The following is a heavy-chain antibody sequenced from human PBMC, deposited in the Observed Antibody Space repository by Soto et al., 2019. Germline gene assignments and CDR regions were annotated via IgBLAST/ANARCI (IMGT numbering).Heavy chain of an antibody. Sequence: QVQLVQSGAEVKKPGSSVKVSCKASGGTFSSYAISWVRQAPGQGPEWMGGIIPIFGTAHYAQKFQGRVTITADESTSTAYMELSSLRSEDTAVYYCARGINYDFWSGKYYFDYWGQGTLVTVSS. V-gene: IGHV1-69*01. CDR3: ARGINYDFWSGKYYFDY. J-gene: IGHJ4*02. CDR1: GGTFSSYA. D-gene: IGHD3-3*01. CDR2: IIPIFGTA.